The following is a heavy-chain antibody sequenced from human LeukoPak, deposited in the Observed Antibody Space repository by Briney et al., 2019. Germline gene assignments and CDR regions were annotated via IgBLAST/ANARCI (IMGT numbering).Heavy chain of an antibody. CDR1: GDSVSSNSAT. V-gene: IGHV6-1*01. Sequence: SQTLSLTCAISGDSVSSNSATWNWIRQSPSRGLEWLGRTYYRSKWYNDYAVSVKSRTTINPDTSKNQVSLQLNSVTPEDTAVYYCAAGTALRGFYYFDYWGQGTLVIVSS. D-gene: IGHD6-19*01. CDR3: AAGTALRGFYYFDY. J-gene: IGHJ4*02. CDR2: TYYRSKWYN.